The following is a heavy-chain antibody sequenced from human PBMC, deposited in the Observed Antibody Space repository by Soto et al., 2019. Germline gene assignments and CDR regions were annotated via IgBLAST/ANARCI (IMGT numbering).Heavy chain of an antibody. CDR3: GRDSSGWHHYDY. CDR1: GGTFSSYA. J-gene: IGHJ4*02. CDR2: IIPIFGTA. D-gene: IGHD6-19*01. Sequence: SVKVSCKASGGTFSSYAISWVRQAPGQGLEWMGGIIPIFGTAKYAQKFQGRVTITADESTSTAYMELSSLRSEDTAVYYCGRDSSGWHHYDYWGQGTLVNVSS. V-gene: IGHV1-69*13.